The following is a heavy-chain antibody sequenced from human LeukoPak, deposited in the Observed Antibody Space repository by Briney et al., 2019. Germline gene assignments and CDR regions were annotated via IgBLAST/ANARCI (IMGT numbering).Heavy chain of an antibody. CDR1: GYPFTTYG. D-gene: IGHD3-9*01. J-gene: IGHJ5*02. CDR2: TNTYNGDT. CDR3: AREWWGYDVLTGDNWFDP. V-gene: IGHV1-18*01. Sequence: ASVKVSCKASGYPFTTYGINWVRQAPGQGLEWMGWTNTYNGDTNYAQKFQGRVTMTTDTSTSTVYIELRSLTSDDTAAYYCAREWWGYDVLTGDNWFDPWGQGTLVTVSS.